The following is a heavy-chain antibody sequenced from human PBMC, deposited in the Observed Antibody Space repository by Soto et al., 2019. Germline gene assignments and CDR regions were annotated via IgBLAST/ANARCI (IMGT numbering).Heavy chain of an antibody. V-gene: IGHV3-30*18. CDR3: AKDPLSYDGEYFQH. CDR2: ISYDGSNK. J-gene: IGHJ1*01. D-gene: IGHD3-22*01. Sequence: LRLSCAASGFTFSSYGMHWVRQAPGKGLEWVAVISYDGSNKYYADSVKGRFTISRDNSKNTLYLQMDSLRAEDTAVYYCAKDPLSYDGEYFQHWGQGTLVTVSS. CDR1: GFTFSSYG.